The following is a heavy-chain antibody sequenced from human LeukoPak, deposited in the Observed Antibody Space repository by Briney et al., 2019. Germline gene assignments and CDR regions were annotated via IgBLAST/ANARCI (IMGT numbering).Heavy chain of an antibody. CDR1: GFTFSSYG. CDR2: IWYDGSNK. V-gene: IGHV3-33*01. D-gene: IGHD6-13*01. J-gene: IGHJ5*02. Sequence: GGSLRLSCAASGFTFSSYGMHWVRQAPGKGLEWVAVIWYDGSNKYYADSVKGRFTISRDNSENTLYLQMNSLRAEDTAVYYCARDVAAVDNWFDPWGQGTLVTVSS. CDR3: ARDVAAVDNWFDP.